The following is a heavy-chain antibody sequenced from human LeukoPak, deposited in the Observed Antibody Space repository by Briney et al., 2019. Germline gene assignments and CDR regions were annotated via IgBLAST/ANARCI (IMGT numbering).Heavy chain of an antibody. D-gene: IGHD3-10*01. CDR3: ARDSGTTGEVKFDP. V-gene: IGHV4-4*07. Sequence: PSETLSLTCSVSGGSISNLYLSWIRQPAGKGLEWIGRIYVSGRIDYNPSLRSRVTMSVDTSKNQLSLRARSVTAADTGVYYCARDSGTTGEVKFDPWGQGTLVTVSS. CDR1: GGSISNLY. J-gene: IGHJ5*02. CDR2: IYVSGRI.